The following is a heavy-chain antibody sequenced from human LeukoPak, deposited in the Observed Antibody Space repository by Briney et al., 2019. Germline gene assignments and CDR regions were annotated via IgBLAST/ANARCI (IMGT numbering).Heavy chain of an antibody. CDR1: GYTFTGYY. V-gene: IGHV1-2*02. Sequence: ASVKVSCKASGYTFTGYYMHWVRQAPGQGLEWMGWINPNSGGTNYAQKFQGRVTMTRDTSISTAYMELSRLRPDDTAVYYCARVGPYCSSTSCYWGAFDIWGQGTMVTVSS. J-gene: IGHJ3*02. CDR3: ARVGPYCSSTSCYWGAFDI. CDR2: INPNSGGT. D-gene: IGHD2-2*01.